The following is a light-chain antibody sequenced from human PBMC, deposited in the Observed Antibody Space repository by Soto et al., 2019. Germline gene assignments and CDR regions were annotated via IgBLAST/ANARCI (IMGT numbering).Light chain of an antibody. CDR2: DAS. Sequence: DIQMTQSPSTLSASVGDRVTITCRASPSIPTWLAWYQQKPGQAPKLLIYDASRLESGVPSRFSGSGSGTEFILTISSLQPDDVANYYCQQDNTYPWTFGQGTRVEIE. J-gene: IGKJ1*01. V-gene: IGKV1-5*01. CDR1: PSIPTW. CDR3: QQDNTYPWT.